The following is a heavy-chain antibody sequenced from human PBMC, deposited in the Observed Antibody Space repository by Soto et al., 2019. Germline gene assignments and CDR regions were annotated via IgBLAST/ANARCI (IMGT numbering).Heavy chain of an antibody. CDR1: GYTFTSHD. CDR3: ARWDYGDYARFDY. CDR2: MNPNRGNT. D-gene: IGHD4-17*01. J-gene: IGHJ4*02. Sequence: QVQLVQSGAEVKKSGASVKVSCKASGYTFTSHDINWVRQATGQGLEWMGWMNPNRGNTGYAQKFQGRVTITRNTSIRTAYMELSILRSEDTAVYYWARWDYGDYARFDYWGQGTMATVSS. V-gene: IGHV1-8*01.